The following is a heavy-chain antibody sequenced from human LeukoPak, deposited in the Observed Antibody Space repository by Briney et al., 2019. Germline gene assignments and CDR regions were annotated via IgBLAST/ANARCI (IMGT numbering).Heavy chain of an antibody. CDR1: GYTFTSYY. D-gene: IGHD4-17*01. V-gene: IGHV1-46*01. CDR3: ASCAYYGDYEDY. Sequence: GASVKVSCKSSGYTFTSYYMHWVRQAPGQGLEWMGIINPSGGSTSYAQKFQGRVTMTRDTSTSTVYMELSSLRSEDTAVYYCASCAYYGDYEDYWGQGTLVTVSS. J-gene: IGHJ4*02. CDR2: INPSGGST.